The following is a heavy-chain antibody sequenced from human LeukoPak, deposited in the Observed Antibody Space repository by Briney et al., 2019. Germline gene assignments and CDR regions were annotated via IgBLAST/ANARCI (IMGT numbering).Heavy chain of an antibody. CDR1: GFKFGDYV. CDR2: IRSKASGGTA. V-gene: IGHV3-49*04. CDR3: SFSGWYYFHY. J-gene: IGHJ4*02. Sequence: GGSLRLSCRGSGFKFGDYVMSWVRQAPGKGLEWVCFIRSKASGGTAEYAASVKGRFFMSRDDSKSIAYLHMNSLKAEDSAMYYCSFSGWYYFHYWGQGKMITVS. D-gene: IGHD6-19*01.